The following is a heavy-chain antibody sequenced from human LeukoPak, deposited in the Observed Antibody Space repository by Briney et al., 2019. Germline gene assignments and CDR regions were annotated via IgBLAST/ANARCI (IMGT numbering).Heavy chain of an antibody. CDR2: ISGSGGST. CDR3: ARHGQGAPLVDAFDI. D-gene: IGHD3-16*01. Sequence: GGSLRLSCAASGFTFSSYAMSWVRQAPGKGLEWVSAISGSGGSTYYADSVKGRFTISRDNAKNSLYLQMNSLRDEDTAVYYCARHGQGAPLVDAFDIWGQGTMVTVSS. V-gene: IGHV3-23*01. J-gene: IGHJ3*02. CDR1: GFTFSSYA.